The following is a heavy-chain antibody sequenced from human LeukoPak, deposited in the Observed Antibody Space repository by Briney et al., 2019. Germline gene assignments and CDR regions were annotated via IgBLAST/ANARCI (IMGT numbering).Heavy chain of an antibody. D-gene: IGHD6-6*01. Sequence: ASVKVSCKASGYTFTSYDINWVRQATGQGLERMGWMNPNSGNTGYAQKFQGRVTMTRDTSISTAYMELSSLRSEDTAVYYCARVSSLVRHHLDYWGQGTLVTVSS. J-gene: IGHJ4*02. CDR2: MNPNSGNT. CDR3: ARVSSLVRHHLDY. CDR1: GYTFTSYD. V-gene: IGHV1-8*01.